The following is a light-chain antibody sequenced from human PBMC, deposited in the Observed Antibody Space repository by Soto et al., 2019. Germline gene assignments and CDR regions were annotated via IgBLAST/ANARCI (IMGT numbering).Light chain of an antibody. CDR3: SSYTSSSTLV. V-gene: IGLV2-14*01. CDR2: EVS. Sequence: QSVLTQPAAVAGSPGQSITISCTGTGSDVGGYNYVSWYQQHPGKASKLMIYEVSNRPSGVSNRFSGSKSGNTASLTISGLQAEDEADYYCSSYTSSSTLVFGTGTKVTVL. CDR1: GSDVGGYNY. J-gene: IGLJ1*01.